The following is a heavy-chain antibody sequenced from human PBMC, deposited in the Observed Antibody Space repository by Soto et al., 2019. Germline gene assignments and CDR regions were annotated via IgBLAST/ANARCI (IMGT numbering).Heavy chain of an antibody. D-gene: IGHD3-3*01. Sequence: GGSLRLSCAACGFTFSSYSMNWVRQAPGKGLEWVSPISSSSSYIYYADSVKGRFTISRDNAKNSLYLQMNSLRAEDTAVYYCATTPNPRDFWSGYYTLDAFDIWGQGTMVTVSS. V-gene: IGHV3-21*01. CDR3: ATTPNPRDFWSGYYTLDAFDI. J-gene: IGHJ3*02. CDR2: ISSSSSYI. CDR1: GFTFSSYS.